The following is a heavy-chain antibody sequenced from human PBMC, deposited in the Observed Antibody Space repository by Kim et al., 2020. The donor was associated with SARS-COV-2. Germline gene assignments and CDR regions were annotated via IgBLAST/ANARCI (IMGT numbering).Heavy chain of an antibody. J-gene: IGHJ4*02. Sequence: SETLSLTCTVSGGSISSYYWSWIRQPPGKGLEWIGYIYYSGSTNYNPSLKSRVTISVDTSKNQFSLKLSSVTAADTAVYYCARVITIFGVVNYYFDYWGQGTLVTVSS. D-gene: IGHD3-3*01. CDR2: IYYSGST. V-gene: IGHV4-59*01. CDR3: ARVITIFGVVNYYFDY. CDR1: GGSISSYY.